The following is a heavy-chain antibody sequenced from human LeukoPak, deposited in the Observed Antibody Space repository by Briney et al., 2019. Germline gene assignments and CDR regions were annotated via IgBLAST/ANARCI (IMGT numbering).Heavy chain of an antibody. D-gene: IGHD3-9*01. CDR3: ARDAQYYDILTGYYTLYYFDY. CDR1: GFTFSSYW. J-gene: IGHJ4*02. CDR2: IKQDGSEK. V-gene: IGHV3-7*01. Sequence: GGSLRLSCAASGFTFSSYWMSWVRQAPGKGLEWVANIKQDGSEKYYVDSVKGRFTISRDNAKNSLYLQMNSLRAEDTAVYYCARDAQYYDILTGYYTLYYFDYWGQGTLVTVSS.